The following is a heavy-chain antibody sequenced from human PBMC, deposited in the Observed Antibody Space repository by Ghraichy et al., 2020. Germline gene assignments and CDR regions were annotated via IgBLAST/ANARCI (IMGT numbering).Heavy chain of an antibody. V-gene: IGHV3-30*18. Sequence: LSLTCAASGFNFRSYAMHWVRQAPGKGLEWVAVISYDGRNIYYADSVKGRFTISRDKSKNTVDLQMNSLRAEDTAVYYCAKETSVVTTGIDGLDVWGQGTTVTVSS. D-gene: IGHD5-12*01. CDR1: GFNFRSYA. J-gene: IGHJ6*02. CDR2: ISYDGRNI. CDR3: AKETSVVTTGIDGLDV.